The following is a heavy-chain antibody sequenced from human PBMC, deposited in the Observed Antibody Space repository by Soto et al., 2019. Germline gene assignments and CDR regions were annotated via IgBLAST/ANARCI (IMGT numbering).Heavy chain of an antibody. Sequence: QLQLQESGPGLVKPSETLSLTCTVSGGSISSSSYYWGWIRQPPGKGLEWIGSIYYSGSTYYNPSLQSRVTTPXXTXKXXFSLKLCSVTAADTAVYYCARHARGRGVRDYGMDVWGQGTTVTVSS. V-gene: IGHV4-39*01. CDR1: GGSISSSSYY. J-gene: IGHJ6*02. CDR2: IYYSGST. CDR3: ARHARGRGVRDYGMDV. D-gene: IGHD3-10*01.